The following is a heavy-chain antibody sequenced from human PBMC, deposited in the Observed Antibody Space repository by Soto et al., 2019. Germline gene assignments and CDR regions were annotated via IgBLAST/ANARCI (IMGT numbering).Heavy chain of an antibody. CDR2: ISSSSSYI. J-gene: IGHJ6*02. V-gene: IGHV3-21*01. CDR3: ARAVRCSGGSCYSDYCYGMDV. Sequence: GGSLRLSCAASGFTFSSYSMNWVRQAPGKGLEWVSSISSSSSYIYYADSVKGRFTISRDNAKNSLYLQMNSLRAEDTAVYYCARAVRCSGGSCYSDYCYGMDVWGQGTTVTVSS. D-gene: IGHD2-15*01. CDR1: GFTFSSYS.